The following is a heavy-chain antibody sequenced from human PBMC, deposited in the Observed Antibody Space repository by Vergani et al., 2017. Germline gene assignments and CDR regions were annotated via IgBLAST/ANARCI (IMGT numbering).Heavy chain of an antibody. J-gene: IGHJ3*02. D-gene: IGHD6-13*01. CDR3: ARRSRGIAAAGTHSNAFDI. Sequence: EVQLVQSGAEVKKPGESLKISCKGSGYSFTSYWIGWVRQMPGKGLEWMGFIYPGDSDTRYSPSFQGQVTISADKSISTAYLQWSSLKASDTAMYYCARRSRGIAAAGTHSNAFDIWGQGTMVTVSS. V-gene: IGHV5-51*03. CDR1: GYSFTSYW. CDR2: IYPGDSDT.